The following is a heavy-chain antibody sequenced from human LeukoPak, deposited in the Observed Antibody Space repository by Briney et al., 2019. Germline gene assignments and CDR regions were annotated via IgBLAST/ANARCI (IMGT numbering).Heavy chain of an antibody. Sequence: GRSLRLSCAASEFTFSSYGMHWVRQAPGKGLEWVAVIWYDGSNKYYADSVKGRFTISRDNSKNTLYLQMNSLRAEDTAVYYCARVGYSSGWSDYWGQGTLVTVSS. CDR3: ARVGYSSGWSDY. CDR2: IWYDGSNK. J-gene: IGHJ4*02. V-gene: IGHV3-33*01. D-gene: IGHD6-19*01. CDR1: EFTFSSYG.